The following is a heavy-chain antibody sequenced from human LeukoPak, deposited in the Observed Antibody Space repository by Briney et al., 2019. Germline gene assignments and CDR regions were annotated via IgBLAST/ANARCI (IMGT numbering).Heavy chain of an antibody. CDR2: ISWDGGST. CDR3: AKAAVGTAMVYYFDY. CDR1: GFTFDDYT. Sequence: GGSLRLSCAASGFTFDDYTMHWVRQAPGKGLEWVSLISWDGGSTYYADSVKGRFTISRDNSKNSLYLQMNSLRTEDTALYHCAKAAVGTAMVYYFDYWGQGTLVTVSS. D-gene: IGHD5-18*01. V-gene: IGHV3-43*01. J-gene: IGHJ4*02.